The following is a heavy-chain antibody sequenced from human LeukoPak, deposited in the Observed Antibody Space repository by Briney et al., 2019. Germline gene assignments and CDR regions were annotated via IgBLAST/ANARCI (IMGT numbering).Heavy chain of an antibody. CDR3: AREVVEREFDY. J-gene: IGHJ4*02. V-gene: IGHV4-31*03. CDR2: IYYSGST. Sequence: SGTLSLTCTVSGGSISSGGYYWSWIRQHPGKGLEWIGYIYYSGSTYYNPSLKSRVTISVDTSKNQFSLKLSSVTAADTAVYYCAREVVEREFDYWGQGTLVTVSS. CDR1: GGSISSGGYY. D-gene: IGHD2-15*01.